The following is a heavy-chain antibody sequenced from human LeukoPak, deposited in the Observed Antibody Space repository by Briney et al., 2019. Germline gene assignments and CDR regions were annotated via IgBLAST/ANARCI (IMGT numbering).Heavy chain of an antibody. J-gene: IGHJ4*02. CDR1: GFSLSTSGVG. Sequence: SGPTLVNPTQTLTLTCAFSGFSLSTSGVGVGWIRQPPGKALEWLALIYWDDDKRYSPSLKSRLTITKDTSKNQVVLTMTNMDPVDTATYYCAHSRSLLWFGELLRPFDYWGQGTLVTVSS. V-gene: IGHV2-5*02. D-gene: IGHD3-10*01. CDR3: AHSRSLLWFGELLRPFDY. CDR2: IYWDDDK.